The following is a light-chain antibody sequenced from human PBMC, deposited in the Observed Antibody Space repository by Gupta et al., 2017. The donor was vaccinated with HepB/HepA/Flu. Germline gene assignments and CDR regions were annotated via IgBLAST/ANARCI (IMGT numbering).Light chain of an antibody. CDR2: GKN. CDR1: SLRSYY. Sequence: SSELPQDPAVTVALGQTVRITCQGDSLRSYYASWYQQKPGQAPVLVSYGKNNRPSGIPDRFAGASSGTNASLPITGAQAEDEADYSCTSRASSGSPFGGGTKLTVL. CDR3: TSRASSGSP. J-gene: IGLJ2*01. V-gene: IGLV3-19*01.